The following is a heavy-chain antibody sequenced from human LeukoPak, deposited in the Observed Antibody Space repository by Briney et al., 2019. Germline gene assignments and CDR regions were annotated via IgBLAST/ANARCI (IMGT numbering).Heavy chain of an antibody. D-gene: IGHD1-26*01. CDR2: IIPIFGTA. CDR3: ARGSGSYPTNFDY. V-gene: IGHV1-69*01. CDR1: GGTFSSYA. J-gene: IGHJ4*02. Sequence: ASVKVSCKASGGTFSSYAIRWVRQAPGQGLEWMGGIIPIFGTANYAQKFQGRVTITADESTSTAYMELSSLRSEDTAVYYCARGSGSYPTNFDYWGQGTLVTVSS.